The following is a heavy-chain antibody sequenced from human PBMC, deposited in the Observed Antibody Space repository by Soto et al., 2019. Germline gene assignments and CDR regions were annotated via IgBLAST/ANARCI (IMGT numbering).Heavy chain of an antibody. CDR3: ARWAVVVPAAIAEGYDY. J-gene: IGHJ4*02. D-gene: IGHD2-2*02. CDR2: INTNTGNP. Sequence: ASVKVSCKASGYTFTSYAMNWVRQAPGQGLEWMGWINTNTGNPTYAQGFTGRFVFSLDTSVSTAYLQISSLKAEDTAVYYCARWAVVVPAAIAEGYDYWGQGTLVTVSS. CDR1: GYTFTSYA. V-gene: IGHV7-4-1*02.